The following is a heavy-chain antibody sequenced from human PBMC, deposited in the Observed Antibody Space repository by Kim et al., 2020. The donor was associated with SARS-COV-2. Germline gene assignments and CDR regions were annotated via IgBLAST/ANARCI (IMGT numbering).Heavy chain of an antibody. J-gene: IGHJ4*02. Sequence: SETLSLTCTVSGGSISSYYWSWIRQPPGKGLEWIGYIYYSGSTNYNPSLKSRVTISVDTSKNQFSLKLSSVTAADTAVYYCARDSDSSGYGPYFDYGGQGTLVTVSS. V-gene: IGHV4-59*01. CDR2: IYYSGST. CDR3: ARDSDSSGYGPYFDY. CDR1: GGSISSYY. D-gene: IGHD3-22*01.